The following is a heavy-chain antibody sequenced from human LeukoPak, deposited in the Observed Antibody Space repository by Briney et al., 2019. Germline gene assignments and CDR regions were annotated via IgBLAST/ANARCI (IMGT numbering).Heavy chain of an antibody. CDR1: GYTFSSYE. V-gene: IGHV3-30*03. Sequence: GGSLRLSCAASGYTFSSYEMNWVRQAPGKGLEWVTVTSYDGSDTYYADSVKGRFTLSRDSSKNTLYLQMDSLRTEDTAIYYCVRDINWNYFFDYWGLGILVTVSS. J-gene: IGHJ4*02. D-gene: IGHD1-7*01. CDR2: TSYDGSDT. CDR3: VRDINWNYFFDY.